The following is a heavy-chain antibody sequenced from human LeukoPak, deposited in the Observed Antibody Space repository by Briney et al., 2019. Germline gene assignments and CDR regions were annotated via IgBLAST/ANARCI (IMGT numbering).Heavy chain of an antibody. CDR2: IYSGGST. Sequence: GGSLRLSCAASGFTVSSNYMSWVRQAPGKGLEWVSVIYSGGSTYYADSVKGRFTISRDNSKNTLYLQMNSLRAEDTAVYYCARYDYGDPGVRFDPWGQGTLVTVSS. J-gene: IGHJ5*02. CDR1: GFTVSSNY. V-gene: IGHV3-66*01. D-gene: IGHD4-17*01. CDR3: ARYDYGDPGVRFDP.